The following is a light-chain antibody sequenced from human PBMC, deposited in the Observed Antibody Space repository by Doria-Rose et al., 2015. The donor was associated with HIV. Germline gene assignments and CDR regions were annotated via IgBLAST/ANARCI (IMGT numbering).Light chain of an antibody. V-gene: IGKV3-20*01. CDR3: HQYGTSWT. Sequence: QSPGTLSLSPGERATLSCRASQSFSSTYLAWYQQKPGQAPSLLIYDGSTRATGIPDRFSASGSVTDFTLTINRLEPEDFALYYCHQYGTSWTFGQGTKVEI. CDR2: DGS. CDR1: QSFSSTY. J-gene: IGKJ1*01.